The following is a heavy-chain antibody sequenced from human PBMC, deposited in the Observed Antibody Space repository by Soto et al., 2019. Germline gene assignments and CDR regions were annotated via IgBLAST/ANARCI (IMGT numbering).Heavy chain of an antibody. CDR3: ARAVIRLWYSGPFDI. V-gene: IGHV3-21*01. J-gene: IGHJ4*02. Sequence: EVQLVESGGGLVKPGGSLRLSCAASGFTFSSYAMNWVRQAPGKGLEWVSSISSSSSNIYYADSVKGRFTISRDNAKNSLYLQMNSLRAEDTAVYYCARAVIRLWYSGPFDIWGQGTMVTVSS. CDR2: ISSSSSNI. CDR1: GFTFSSYA. D-gene: IGHD5-18*01.